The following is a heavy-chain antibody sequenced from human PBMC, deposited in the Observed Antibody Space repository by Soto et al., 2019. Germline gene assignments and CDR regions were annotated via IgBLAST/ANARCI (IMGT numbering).Heavy chain of an antibody. CDR2: TSAYNGNT. D-gene: IGHD3-10*01. J-gene: IGHJ5*02. CDR3: SSVVPYLSHYYGNPNWFDP. Sequence: ASVKVSCKASGYSFTSYAISWVRQAPGQGLEWMGWTSAYNGNTNYAWKLQGRVTMTTDTSTSTANMEMRSLRSDDTAVYYCSSVVPYLSHYYGNPNWFDPWGQGTLVTVSS. CDR1: GYSFTSYA. V-gene: IGHV1-18*01.